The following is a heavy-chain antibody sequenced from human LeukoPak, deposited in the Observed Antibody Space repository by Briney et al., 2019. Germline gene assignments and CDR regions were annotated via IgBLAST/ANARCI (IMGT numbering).Heavy chain of an antibody. CDR2: ISATGGST. Sequence: GGSLRLSCAASGFTFSSHAMIWVRQAPGKGLEWVSPISATGGSTYYADSVKGRFTISRDNSKNPLYLQMNSLRADDTAVYYCGRYDYNRYVAYWGQGTLVAVSS. D-gene: IGHD5-24*01. CDR1: GFTFSSHA. J-gene: IGHJ4*02. V-gene: IGHV3-23*01. CDR3: GRYDYNRYVAY.